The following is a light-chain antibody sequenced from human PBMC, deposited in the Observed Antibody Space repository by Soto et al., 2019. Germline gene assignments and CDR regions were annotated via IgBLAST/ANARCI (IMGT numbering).Light chain of an antibody. Sequence: EIVLTQSPGTLSLSPGERATLSCRASQSVSSSYLAWYQQKPGQAPRLLIYDASSRATGIPDRFSGSGSGTDFTTTISRLEPEDGAVYYCQQYGSSPWTFGQGTKVEIK. CDR2: DAS. J-gene: IGKJ1*01. CDR1: QSVSSSY. CDR3: QQYGSSPWT. V-gene: IGKV3-20*01.